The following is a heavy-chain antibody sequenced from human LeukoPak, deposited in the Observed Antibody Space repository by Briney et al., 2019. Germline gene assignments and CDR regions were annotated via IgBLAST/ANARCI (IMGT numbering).Heavy chain of an antibody. D-gene: IGHD6-6*01. CDR1: VGSTQSYY. CDR3: ATQAPSSSGHFDF. Sequence: PSYTLSLTCPVSVGSTQSYYCIWIRQPPGTALEGIGYMYTSGYTNYNPSLNSPLTISIDTSKNQFSLKVTSVAAADTAMYYCATQAPSSSGHFDFWGQGTLVSVSS. V-gene: IGHV4-4*09. CDR2: MYTSGYT. J-gene: IGHJ4*02.